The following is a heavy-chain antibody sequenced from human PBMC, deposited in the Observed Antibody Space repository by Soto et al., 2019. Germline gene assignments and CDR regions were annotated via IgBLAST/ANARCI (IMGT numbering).Heavy chain of an antibody. Sequence: PEESLKISCKGSGYSFTSYWIGWVRQMPGKGLEWMGIIYPGDSDTRYSPSFQGQVAISADKSISTAYLLWSSLKASDTAMYYCARHPFFAYNRNCYFDLWGRVSLVTVSS. D-gene: IGHD1-20*01. CDR1: GYSFTSYW. J-gene: IGHJ2*01. V-gene: IGHV5-51*01. CDR3: ARHPFFAYNRNCYFDL. CDR2: IYPGDSDT.